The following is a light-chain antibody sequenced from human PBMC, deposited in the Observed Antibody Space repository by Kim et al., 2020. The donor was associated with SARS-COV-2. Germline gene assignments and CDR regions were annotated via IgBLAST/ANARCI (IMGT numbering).Light chain of an antibody. CDR1: QGLGNG. J-gene: IGKJ1*01. V-gene: IGKV1-6*02. CDR3: LQDYTYPWT. CDR2: AAS. Sequence: AIQMTQSPSSLSASVGDRVTITCRATQGLGNGLGWYQQKPGKAPKLLIYAASSLYGGVPSRFSGSGSGTDFTLTINSLQPEDFATYYSLQDYTYPWTFGQGTKVDIK.